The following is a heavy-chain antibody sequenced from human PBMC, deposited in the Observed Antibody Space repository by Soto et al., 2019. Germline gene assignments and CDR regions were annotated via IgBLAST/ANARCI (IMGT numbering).Heavy chain of an antibody. J-gene: IGHJ6*02. V-gene: IGHV3-33*01. CDR1: GFTFSSHG. CDR2: IWYDGSNK. Sequence: GGSLRLSCAASGFTFSSHGMHWVRQAPGKGLEWVAVIWYDGSNKYYADSVKGRFTISRDNSKNTLYLQMNSLRAEDTAVYYCVSAGGYCGSGPTGGMDVWGQGTTVTVSS. CDR3: VSAGGYCGSGPTGGMDV. D-gene: IGHD3-10*01.